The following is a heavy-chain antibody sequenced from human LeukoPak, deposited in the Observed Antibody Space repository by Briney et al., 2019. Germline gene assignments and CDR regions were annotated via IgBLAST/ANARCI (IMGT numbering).Heavy chain of an antibody. Sequence: GGSLRLSCAASGFTFSGSAIHWVRQASGKGLEWVGRIRTKANSYATAYAELVKGRFTMSRDDSKNTAYLQMDSLRTEDTAIYYCTRLLEKVNLAEGNEGLFDSWGQGTLVTVSS. CDR3: TRLLEKVNLAEGNEGLFDS. J-gene: IGHJ4*02. CDR2: IRTKANSYAT. V-gene: IGHV3-73*01. D-gene: IGHD1-1*01. CDR1: GFTFSGSA.